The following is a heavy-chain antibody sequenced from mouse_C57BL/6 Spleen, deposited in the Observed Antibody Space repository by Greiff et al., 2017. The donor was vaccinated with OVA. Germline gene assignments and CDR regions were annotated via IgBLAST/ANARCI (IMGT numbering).Heavy chain of an antibody. J-gene: IGHJ2*01. V-gene: IGHV1-22*01. CDR2: INPNNGGT. Sequence: EVQLQQSGPELVKPGASVKMSCKASGYTFTDYNMHWVKQSHGKSLEWIGYINPNNGGTSYNQKFKGKATLTVNKSSSTAYMELRSLTSEDSAVYYCAREGDSSGYFDYWGQGTTLTVSS. CDR3: AREGDSSGYFDY. CDR1: GYTFTDYN. D-gene: IGHD3-2*02.